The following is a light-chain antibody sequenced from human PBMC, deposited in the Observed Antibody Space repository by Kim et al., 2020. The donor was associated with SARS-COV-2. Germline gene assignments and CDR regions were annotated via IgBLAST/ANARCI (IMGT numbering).Light chain of an antibody. CDR3: QQYNDWPLNS. CDR1: QSVRNN. Sequence: IVMTQSPATLSVSPGERVTLSCRASQSVRNNLAWYQQRPGQAPRLLLYGASTRATDIPTRFSGSGSGKEFTLTIRSLQSEDLAVYYWQQYNDWPLNSFGGGTKVDIK. J-gene: IGKJ4*01. V-gene: IGKV3-15*01. CDR2: GAS.